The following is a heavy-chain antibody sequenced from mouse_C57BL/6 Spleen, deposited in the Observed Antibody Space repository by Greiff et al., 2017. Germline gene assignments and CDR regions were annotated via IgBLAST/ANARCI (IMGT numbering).Heavy chain of an antibody. CDR3: ARSRYDYDDAMDY. Sequence: QVQLQQPGAELVKSGASVKLSCKASGYTFTSYWMQWVKQRPGQGLEWIGEIDPSDSYTNYNQKFKGKATLTVDTSSRTAYMQLSSLTSEDSAVYYCARSRYDYDDAMDYWGQGASVTVSS. J-gene: IGHJ4*01. CDR2: IDPSDSYT. V-gene: IGHV1-50*01. CDR1: GYTFTSYW. D-gene: IGHD2-4*01.